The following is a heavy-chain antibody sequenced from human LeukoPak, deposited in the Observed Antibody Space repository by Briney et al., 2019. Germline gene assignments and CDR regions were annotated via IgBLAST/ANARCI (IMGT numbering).Heavy chain of an antibody. J-gene: IGHJ6*03. V-gene: IGHV3-13*01. Sequence: PGGSLRLACAASGFTVSSFDMGWVRHPRGQGLEWVSTIGTASDTYYPGSVEGRFTLSRDNATNSLYLQMNSLTVGDTAVYYCARGPPRGKYYYIDVWGKGTTVTVSS. D-gene: IGHD1-1*01. CDR2: IGTASDT. CDR1: GFTVSSFD. CDR3: ARGPPRGKYYYIDV.